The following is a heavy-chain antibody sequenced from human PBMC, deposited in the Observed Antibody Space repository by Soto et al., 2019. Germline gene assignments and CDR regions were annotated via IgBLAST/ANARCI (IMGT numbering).Heavy chain of an antibody. D-gene: IGHD6-19*01. J-gene: IGHJ4*02. CDR2: SSASGRSR. Sequence: RGSLRLSCVASGIEFSNYAMSWVRQAPGKGLEWVSISSASGRSRYHADSVKGRFTISRDNSKNTLYLHMTNLRAEDTAVYYCAKDGNWLDVYFDVWGQGTPVIVSS. CDR3: AKDGNWLDVYFDV. CDR1: GIEFSNYA. V-gene: IGHV3-23*01.